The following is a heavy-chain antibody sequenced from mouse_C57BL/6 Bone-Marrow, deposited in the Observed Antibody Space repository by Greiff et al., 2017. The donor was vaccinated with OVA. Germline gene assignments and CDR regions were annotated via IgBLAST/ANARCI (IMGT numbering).Heavy chain of an antibody. CDR2: IRSGGGYT. J-gene: IGHJ3*01. Sequence: EVMLVESGGDLVKPGGSLKLSCAASGFTFSSYGMSWVRQTPDKRLEWVATIRSGGGYTYYPDSVKGRFTISRDNAKNTLYLQMSRLKSEDTAMYYCARPFIATVVARNGFAYWGQGTLVTVSA. D-gene: IGHD1-1*01. CDR3: ARPFIATVVARNGFAY. V-gene: IGHV5-6*01. CDR1: GFTFSSYG.